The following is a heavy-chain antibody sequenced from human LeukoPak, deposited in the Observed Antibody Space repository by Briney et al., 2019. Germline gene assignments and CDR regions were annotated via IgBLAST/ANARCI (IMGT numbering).Heavy chain of an antibody. J-gene: IGHJ3*02. V-gene: IGHV3-74*01. CDR2: INSDGSST. D-gene: IGHD3-22*01. CDR3: AKDQYDRGAFDI. Sequence: GGSLRLSCAASGFTFSSYWMHWVRQAPGKGLVWVSRINSDGSSTSYADSVKGRFTISRDNAKNTLYLQMNSLRAEDTAVYYCAKDQYDRGAFDIWGQGTMVTVSS. CDR1: GFTFSSYW.